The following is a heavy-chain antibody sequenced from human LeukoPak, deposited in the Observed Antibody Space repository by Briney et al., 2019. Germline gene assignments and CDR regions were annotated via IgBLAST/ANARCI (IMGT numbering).Heavy chain of an antibody. CDR3: ARDGQWLVPYYYGMDV. J-gene: IGHJ6*02. Sequence: SETLSLTCTVSGGSISSYYWGWIRQPPGKGLEWIGSIYYSGSTYYNPSLKSRVTISVDTSKNQFSLKLSSVTAADTAVYYCARDGQWLVPYYYGMDVWGQGTTVTVSS. D-gene: IGHD6-19*01. CDR1: GGSISSYY. CDR2: IYYSGST. V-gene: IGHV4-39*07.